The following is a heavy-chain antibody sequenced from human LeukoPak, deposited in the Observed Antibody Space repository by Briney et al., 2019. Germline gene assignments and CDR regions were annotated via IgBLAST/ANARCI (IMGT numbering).Heavy chain of an antibody. CDR1: GGSFSGYY. J-gene: IGHJ4*02. Sequence: SETLSLTCAVYGGSFSGYYWSWIRQPPGKGLEWIGSIYHSGSTYYNPSLKSRVTISVDTSKNQFSLKLSSVTAADTAVYYCARTPGVMTTVTIFDYWGQGTLVTVSS. CDR3: ARTPGVMTTVTIFDY. V-gene: IGHV4-34*01. CDR2: IYHSGST. D-gene: IGHD4-17*01.